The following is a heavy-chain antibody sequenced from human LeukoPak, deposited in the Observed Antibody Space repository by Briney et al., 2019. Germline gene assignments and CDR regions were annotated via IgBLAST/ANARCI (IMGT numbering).Heavy chain of an antibody. D-gene: IGHD3-22*01. CDR1: GGSISSSSYY. J-gene: IGHJ4*02. CDR2: IYYSGST. CDR3: ARPVSDSSGYYLYYFDY. V-gene: IGHV4-39*01. Sequence: SETLSLTCTVSGGSISSSSYYWGWIRQPPGKGLEWTGSIYYSGSTYYNPSLKSRVTISVDTSKNQFSLKLSSVTAADTAVYYCARPVSDSSGYYLYYFDYWGQGTLVTVSS.